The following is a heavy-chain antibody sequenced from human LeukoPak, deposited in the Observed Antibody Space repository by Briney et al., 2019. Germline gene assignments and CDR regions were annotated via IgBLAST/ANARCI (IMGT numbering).Heavy chain of an antibody. CDR3: ATATQPRGYFLH. J-gene: IGHJ1*01. CDR2: ISVNNGGT. V-gene: IGHV1-18*01. D-gene: IGHD2-2*01. CDR1: GYTFTTYS. Sequence: ASVKVSCKASGYTFTTYSLAWVRQAPGQSLEWMGWISVNNGGTNYAQSFQDRVTLTRGTSTNTAYLELRSLRSDDTAIIYCATATQPRGYFLHWGQGTLVTVSS.